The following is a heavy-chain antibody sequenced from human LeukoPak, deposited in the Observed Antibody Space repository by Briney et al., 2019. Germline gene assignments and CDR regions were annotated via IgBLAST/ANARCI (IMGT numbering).Heavy chain of an antibody. CDR2: IIPIFGTA. J-gene: IGHJ1*01. D-gene: IGHD1-26*01. CDR3: ARYSGSYTEYFQH. V-gene: IGHV1-69*13. Sequence: ASGKVSCKASGGTFISYAISWVRQAPGQGLEWMGGIIPIFGTANYAQKFQGRVTITADESTSTAYMELSSLRSEDTAVYYCARYSGSYTEYFQHWGQGTLVTVSS. CDR1: GGTFISYA.